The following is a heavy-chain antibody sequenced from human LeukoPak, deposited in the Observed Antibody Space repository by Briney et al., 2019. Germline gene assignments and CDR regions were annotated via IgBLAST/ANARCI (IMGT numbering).Heavy chain of an antibody. CDR1: GGTFSTYA. V-gene: IGHV1-69*13. Sequence: SVKVSCKTSGGTFSTYAISWVRQAPGQGLEWMGGIIPIFGTSNYAQKFQGRVTITADESTSTAYMELSSLRSEDTAVYYCARDDGRYFDRLGHDAFDIWGQGTLVTVSS. CDR3: ARDDGRYFDRLGHDAFDI. J-gene: IGHJ3*02. CDR2: IIPIFGTS. D-gene: IGHD3-9*01.